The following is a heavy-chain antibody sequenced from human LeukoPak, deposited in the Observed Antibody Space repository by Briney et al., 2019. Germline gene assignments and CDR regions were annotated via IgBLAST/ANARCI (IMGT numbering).Heavy chain of an antibody. CDR3: ARDWNNRQQLPFDY. J-gene: IGHJ4*02. V-gene: IGHV1-3*01. CDR2: INAGNGNT. Sequence: ASVKVSCKASGYTFTNYAIHWVRQAPGQRLEWMGWINAGNGNTRYSQKFQGRVTITRDTSASTAYMELSSLRSEDTAVYYCARDWNNRQQLPFDYWGQGTLVTVSS. CDR1: GYTFTNYA. D-gene: IGHD6-13*01.